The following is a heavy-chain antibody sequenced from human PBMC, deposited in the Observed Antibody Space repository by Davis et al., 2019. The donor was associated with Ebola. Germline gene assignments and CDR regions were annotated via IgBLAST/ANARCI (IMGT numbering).Heavy chain of an antibody. V-gene: IGHV1-2*06. D-gene: IGHD6-6*01. J-gene: IGHJ4*02. CDR3: ASTRRGLDY. Sequence: ASVKVSCKASGSTFTSYYMHWVRQAPGQGLEWMGRINPHSGGTNYAQKFQGRVTMTRDTSISTAYMELSRLRSDDTAVYYCASTRRGLDYWGQGTLVTVSS. CDR1: GSTFTSYY. CDR2: INPHSGGT.